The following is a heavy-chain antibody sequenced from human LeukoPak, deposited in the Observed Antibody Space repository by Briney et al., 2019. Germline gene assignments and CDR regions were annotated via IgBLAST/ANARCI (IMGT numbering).Heavy chain of an antibody. CDR1: GFTFTSYA. Sequence: GGSLRLSCAASGFTFTSYAMHWVRQAPGQRLEWMGWINAGNGNTKYSQKFQGRVTITRDTSASTAYMELSSLRSEDTAVYYCARRLFGSSWSFDPWGQGTLVTVSS. V-gene: IGHV1-3*01. CDR3: ARRLFGSSWSFDP. D-gene: IGHD6-13*01. CDR2: INAGNGNT. J-gene: IGHJ5*02.